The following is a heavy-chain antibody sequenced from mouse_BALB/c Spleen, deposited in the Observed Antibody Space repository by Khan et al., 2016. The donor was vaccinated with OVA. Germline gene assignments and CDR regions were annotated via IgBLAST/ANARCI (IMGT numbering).Heavy chain of an antibody. Sequence: QVQLQQSGPELVRPGVSVKISCKGSGYTFTDYAMHWVKQSHAKSLEWIGLISTYSGNTNYKQKFKGKATMTVDKSSSTAYMELVRLTSEDSAIXYCTSPAYDGYYDYWVQGTTLTVSS. CDR1: GYTFTDYA. CDR3: TSPAYDGYYDY. D-gene: IGHD2-3*01. V-gene: IGHV1S137*01. CDR2: ISTYSGNT. J-gene: IGHJ2*01.